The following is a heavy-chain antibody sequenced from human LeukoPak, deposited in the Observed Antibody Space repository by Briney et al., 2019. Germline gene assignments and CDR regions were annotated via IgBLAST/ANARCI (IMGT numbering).Heavy chain of an antibody. CDR3: ARATTWGYSSSPDAFDI. D-gene: IGHD6-13*01. Sequence: SETLSLTCAVYSGSFSGYYGSWISQPPGKGLEWIGEINHSGSTNYNPSLKSRVTISVDTSKNQFSLKLSPVTAADTAVYYCARATTWGYSSSPDAFDIWGQGSMVTVSS. CDR1: SGSFSGYY. CDR2: INHSGST. V-gene: IGHV4-34*01. J-gene: IGHJ3*02.